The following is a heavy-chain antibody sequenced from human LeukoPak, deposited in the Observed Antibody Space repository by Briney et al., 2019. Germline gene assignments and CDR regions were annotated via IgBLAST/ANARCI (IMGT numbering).Heavy chain of an antibody. CDR3: ASRKLGNDY. V-gene: IGHV4-59*01. Sequence: SETLSLTCTVSGGSISSYYWSWIRQPPGKGLEWIGYIYYSGSTNYNPSLKSRVTISADTFKNEFSLKLNSVTAADTAVYYCASRKLGNDYWGQGTLVTVSS. CDR2: IYYSGST. J-gene: IGHJ4*02. D-gene: IGHD7-27*01. CDR1: GGSISSYY.